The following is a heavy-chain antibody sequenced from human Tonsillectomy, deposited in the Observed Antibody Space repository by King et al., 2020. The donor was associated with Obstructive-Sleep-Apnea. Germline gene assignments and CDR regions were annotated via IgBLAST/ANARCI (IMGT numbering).Heavy chain of an antibody. CDR2: IDPNSGGT. CDR3: ARAGVSSSSSWYLFDY. D-gene: IGHD6-13*01. J-gene: IGHJ4*02. Sequence: QLVQSGAEVKKPGASVKVSCKASGYTFTGYYMHWVRQAPGQGLEWMGWIDPNSGGTNYAQNVQGRVTMTRDTSISTAYMELSRLRSDDTAVYYCARAGVSSSSSWYLFDYWGQGTLVTVSS. V-gene: IGHV1-2*02. CDR1: GYTFTGYY.